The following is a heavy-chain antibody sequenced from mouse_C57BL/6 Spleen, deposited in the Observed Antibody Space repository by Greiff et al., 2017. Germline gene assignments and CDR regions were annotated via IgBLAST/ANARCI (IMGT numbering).Heavy chain of an antibody. CDR1: GYTFTDYE. D-gene: IGHD1-1*01. CDR3: TRDYYGSRNYGMDY. CDR2: IDPETGGT. V-gene: IGHV1-15*01. Sequence: VQLQESGAELVRPGASVTLSCKASGYTFTDYEMHWVKQTPVHGLEWIGAIDPETGGTAYNQKFKGKAILTADKSSSTAYMELRSLTSEDSAVYYCTRDYYGSRNYGMDYWGQGTSVTVSS. J-gene: IGHJ4*01.